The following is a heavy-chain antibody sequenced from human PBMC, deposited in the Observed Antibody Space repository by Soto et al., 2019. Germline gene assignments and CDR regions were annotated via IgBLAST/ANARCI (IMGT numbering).Heavy chain of an antibody. Sequence: ASVKVSCKASGYTFTSYGISWVRQAPGQRLEWMGWISAYNGNTNYAQKLQGRVTMTTDTSTSTAYMELRSLRSDGTAVYYCAREQNEDGILGVRSFMAFWGKGSSVPVS. V-gene: IGHV1-18*01. J-gene: IGHJ6*01. CDR1: GYTFTSYG. CDR3: AREQNEDGILGVRSFMAF. CDR2: ISAYNGNT. D-gene: IGHD1-20*01.